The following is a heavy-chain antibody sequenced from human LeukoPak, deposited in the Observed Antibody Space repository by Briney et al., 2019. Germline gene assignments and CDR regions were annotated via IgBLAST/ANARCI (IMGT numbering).Heavy chain of an antibody. V-gene: IGHV3-43*02. CDR1: GFSFAYYA. CDR2: ITANGDST. Sequence: PGGSLRLSCAASGFSFAYYAMHWARQAPGKGLEWVSLITANGDSTYYADSVKCRFTISRDNSKNSLSLQMNSLRTEDTALYYCAKDIEAGTAGFSFDYWGQGTLGAVSS. J-gene: IGHJ4*02. CDR3: AKDIEAGTAGFSFDY. D-gene: IGHD3-10*01.